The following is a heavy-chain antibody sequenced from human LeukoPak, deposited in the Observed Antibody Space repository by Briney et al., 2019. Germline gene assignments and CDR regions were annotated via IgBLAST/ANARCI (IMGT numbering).Heavy chain of an antibody. CDR1: GDSVSSNSVT. J-gene: IGHJ5*02. CDR3: ARRLTQYDCFDP. CDR2: TYYRSTWYN. Sequence: SQTLSLTCAIPGDSVSSNSVTWNWIRQSPTRGLEWLGRTYYRSTWYNDYAVSVRGRITVNPDTSKNQFSLHLNSVTPEDTAVYYCARRLTQYDCFDPWGQGILVTVSS. D-gene: IGHD2-2*01. V-gene: IGHV6-1*01.